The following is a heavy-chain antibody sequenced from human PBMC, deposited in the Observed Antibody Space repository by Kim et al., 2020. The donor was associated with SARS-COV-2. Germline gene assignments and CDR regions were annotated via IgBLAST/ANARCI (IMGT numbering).Heavy chain of an antibody. D-gene: IGHD3-16*01. V-gene: IGHV1-8*01. J-gene: IGHJ6*02. CDR2: MNPNSGNT. CDR3: ARGGIMITFGLPNQYGMDV. Sequence: ASVKVSCKASGYTFTSYDINWVRQATGQGLEWMGWMNPNSGNTGYAQKFQGRVTMTRNTSISTAYMELSSLRSEDTAVYYCARGGIMITFGLPNQYGMDVWGQGTTVTVSS. CDR1: GYTFTSYD.